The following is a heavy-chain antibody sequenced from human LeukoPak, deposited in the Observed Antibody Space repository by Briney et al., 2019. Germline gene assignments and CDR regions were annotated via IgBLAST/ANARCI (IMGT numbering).Heavy chain of an antibody. CDR1: GFTFSSYG. CDR2: IRYDGSNK. D-gene: IGHD6-13*01. J-gene: IGHJ4*02. V-gene: IGHV3-30*02. CDR3: TSPPHITAAAGGY. Sequence: GGSPRLSCAASGFTFSSYGMHWVRQAPGKGLEWVAFIRYDGSNKYYADSVKGRFTISRDNSKNTLYLQMNSLRAEDTAVYYCTSPPHITAAAGGYWGQGTLVTVSS.